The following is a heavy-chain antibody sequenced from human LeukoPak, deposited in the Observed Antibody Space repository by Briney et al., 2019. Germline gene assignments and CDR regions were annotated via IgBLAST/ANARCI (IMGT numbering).Heavy chain of an antibody. D-gene: IGHD2-2*01. V-gene: IGHV1-2*06. J-gene: IGHJ6*02. CDR2: INPNSGGT. CDR3: ARDASRYCSSTSCYPYGMDV. Sequence: ASVKASCKASGYTFTGYYMHWVRQAPGQGLEWMGRINPNSGGTNYAQKFQGRVTMTRDTSISTAYMELSRLRSDDTAVYYCARDASRYCSSTSCYPYGMDVWGQGTTVTVSS. CDR1: GYTFTGYY.